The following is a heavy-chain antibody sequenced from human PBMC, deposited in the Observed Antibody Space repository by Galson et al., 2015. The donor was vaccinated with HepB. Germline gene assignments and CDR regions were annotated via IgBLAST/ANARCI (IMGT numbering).Heavy chain of an antibody. J-gene: IGHJ4*02. V-gene: IGHV3-33*01. CDR2: IWHDGSNK. CDR1: GFTFSSYG. D-gene: IGHD2-15*01. CDR3: ARGGCCSGGSGPHLDD. Sequence: SLRLSCAASGFTFSSYGMHWVRQAPGKGLEWVAEIWHDGSNKYYADSVKGRFTISRDNSKNTLYLQMNSLRAEDTAVYYCARGGCCSGGSGPHLDDWGQGTLVSVSS.